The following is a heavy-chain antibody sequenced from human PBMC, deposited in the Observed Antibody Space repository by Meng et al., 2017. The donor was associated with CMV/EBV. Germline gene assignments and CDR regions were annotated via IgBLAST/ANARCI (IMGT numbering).Heavy chain of an antibody. D-gene: IGHD2-2*01. Sequence: GGSLRLSCAASGFTVSSNYMSWVRQAPGKGLEWVSVIYSGGSTYYADSVKGRFTISRDNSKNTLYLQMNSLRAEDTAVYYCATAYCSSTSCCPWGQGTLVTVSS. J-gene: IGHJ5*02. V-gene: IGHV3-53*01. CDR2: IYSGGST. CDR3: ATAYCSSTSCCP. CDR1: GFTVSSNY.